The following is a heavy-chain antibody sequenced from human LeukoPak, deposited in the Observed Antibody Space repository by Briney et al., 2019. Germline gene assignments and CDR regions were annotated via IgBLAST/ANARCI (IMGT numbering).Heavy chain of an antibody. Sequence: ASVKVSCKASGGTFSSYAISWVRQAPGQGLEWMGRINPNSGGTNYAQKFQGRVTMTRDTSISTAYMELSRLRSDDTAVYYCARGGSGPFDYWGQGTLVTVSS. D-gene: IGHD6-19*01. V-gene: IGHV1-2*06. CDR1: GGTFSSYA. J-gene: IGHJ4*02. CDR3: ARGGSGPFDY. CDR2: INPNSGGT.